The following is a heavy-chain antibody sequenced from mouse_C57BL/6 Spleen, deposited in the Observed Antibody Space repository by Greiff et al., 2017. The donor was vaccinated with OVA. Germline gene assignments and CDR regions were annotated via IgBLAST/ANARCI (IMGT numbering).Heavy chain of an antibody. Sequence: VQLQQPGAELVRPGSSVKLSCKASGYTFTSYWMDWVKQRPGQGLEWIGNIYPSDSETHYNQKFKDKATLTVDKSSSTAYMQLSSLTSEDSAVYYCARGVYYYGSSYGYFDVWGTGTTVTVSS. CDR2: IYPSDSET. J-gene: IGHJ1*03. CDR3: ARGVYYYGSSYGYFDV. CDR1: GYTFTSYW. V-gene: IGHV1-61*01. D-gene: IGHD1-1*01.